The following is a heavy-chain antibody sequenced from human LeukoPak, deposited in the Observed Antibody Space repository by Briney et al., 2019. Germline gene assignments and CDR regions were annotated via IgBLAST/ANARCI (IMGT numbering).Heavy chain of an antibody. V-gene: IGHV5-51*01. Sequence: GESLKISCKGSGYSFTSYWIGWVRQMPGKGLEWMGIIYPGDSDTRYSPSFQGQVTISADKSISTAYLQWSSLKASDTAMYYCATHAYYYGSGDPYYFDYWGQGTLVTVSS. CDR3: ATHAYYYGSGDPYYFDY. CDR1: GYSFTSYW. CDR2: IYPGDSDT. J-gene: IGHJ4*02. D-gene: IGHD3-10*01.